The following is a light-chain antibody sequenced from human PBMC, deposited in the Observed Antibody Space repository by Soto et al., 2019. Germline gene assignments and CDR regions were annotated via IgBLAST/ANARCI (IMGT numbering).Light chain of an antibody. Sequence: DIQMTQSPSSLSASVGGRVTITFRASQSISTYLHWYQQKPGKAPNLLIYAASTLQSGVPSRFSGSGSGTDFTLTISCLQSEDFATYYCQQYYSYPRTFGQGTKVDIK. CDR3: QQYYSYPRT. J-gene: IGKJ1*01. CDR2: AAS. CDR1: QSISTY. V-gene: IGKV1-39*01.